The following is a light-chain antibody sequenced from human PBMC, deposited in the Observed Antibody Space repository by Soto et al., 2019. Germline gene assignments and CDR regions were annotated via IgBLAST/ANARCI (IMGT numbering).Light chain of an antibody. Sequence: QSVLTQPPSASGSPGQSVTISCTGTSSGVGGYNYVSWYQQHPGKAPKLMIYEVSKRPSGVPDRFSGSKSGNTASLTVSGLQAEDEADYYCCSHADSNNVFGTGTKVTVL. CDR3: CSHADSNNV. V-gene: IGLV2-8*01. CDR2: EVS. J-gene: IGLJ1*01. CDR1: SSGVGGYNY.